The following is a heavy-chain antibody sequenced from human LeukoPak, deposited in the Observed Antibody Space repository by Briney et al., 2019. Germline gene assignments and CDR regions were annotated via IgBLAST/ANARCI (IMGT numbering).Heavy chain of an antibody. CDR1: GFTFSSYA. V-gene: IGHV3-23*01. CDR2: ISGSGGST. CDR3: AKDGAAAGTKYFDH. J-gene: IGHJ4*02. D-gene: IGHD6-13*01. Sequence: GGSLRLSCAASGFTFSSYAMSWVRQARGKGLEWVSAISGSGGSTYYADSVKGRFTISRDNSKNTLYLQMNSLRAEDTAVYYCAKDGAAAGTKYFDHWGQGTLVTVSS.